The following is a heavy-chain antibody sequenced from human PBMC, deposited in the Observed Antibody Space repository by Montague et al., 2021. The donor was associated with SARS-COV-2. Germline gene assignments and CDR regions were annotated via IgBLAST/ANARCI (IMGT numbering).Heavy chain of an antibody. CDR3: ARVPYSSSGFFYYYYGIDV. CDR2: IYYSGST. V-gene: IGHV4-59*13. CDR1: GGSISSYY. D-gene: IGHD6-6*01. Sequence: SETLSLTCTVSGGSISSYYWSWIRQPPGKGLEWIGHIYYSGSTNYNPSLKSRVTISVDTSKNQFSLKLRSVTAADTAVYYCARVPYSSSGFFYYYYGIDVWGQGTTVTVSS. J-gene: IGHJ6*02.